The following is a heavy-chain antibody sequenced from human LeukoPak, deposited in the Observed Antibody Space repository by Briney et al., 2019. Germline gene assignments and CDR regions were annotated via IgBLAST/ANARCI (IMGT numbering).Heavy chain of an antibody. J-gene: IGHJ4*02. Sequence: ASVKVSCKASGYTFTGYYMHWVRQAPGQGLEWMGWINPNSGGTNYAQKSQGRVTMTRDTSISTAYMELSRLRSDDTAVYYCARGDGYDFWSGYYTTSYYFDYWGQGTLVTVSS. CDR1: GYTFTGYY. CDR2: INPNSGGT. D-gene: IGHD3-3*01. CDR3: ARGDGYDFWSGYYTTSYYFDY. V-gene: IGHV1-2*02.